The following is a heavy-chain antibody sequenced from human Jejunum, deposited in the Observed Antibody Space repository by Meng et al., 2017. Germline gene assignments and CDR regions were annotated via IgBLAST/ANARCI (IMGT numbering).Heavy chain of an antibody. D-gene: IGHD2-15*01. CDR3: ARAASSSTWYDS. Sequence: QVQLVQSGDEVKKPGSSVKVSCKASGYTFSSYVIHWVRQAPGERPEWMAWINAADGSTKYSQKFQDRVTISRDTSANIAHMELNSLRSEDTGVYYCARAASSSTWYDSWGQGTLVTVSS. V-gene: IGHV1-3*01. J-gene: IGHJ5*01. CDR1: GYTFSSYV. CDR2: INAADGST.